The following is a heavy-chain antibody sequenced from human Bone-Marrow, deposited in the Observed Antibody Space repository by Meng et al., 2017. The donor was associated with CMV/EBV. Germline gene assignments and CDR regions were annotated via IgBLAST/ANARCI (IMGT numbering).Heavy chain of an antibody. CDR2: ISGDGAGT. Sequence: GESLKISCAASEFTFSAYAMTWVRQAPGKGLEWVSGISGDGAGTYYADSVKGRFTISRDNSRDTLYLQMNSLRAEDTAVYYCARLSLNLDYWGQGTLVTVSS. D-gene: IGHD3-16*01. V-gene: IGHV3-23*01. J-gene: IGHJ4*02. CDR1: EFTFSAYA. CDR3: ARLSLNLDY.